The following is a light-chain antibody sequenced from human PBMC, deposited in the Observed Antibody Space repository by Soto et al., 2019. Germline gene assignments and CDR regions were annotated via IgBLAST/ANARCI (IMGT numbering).Light chain of an antibody. V-gene: IGLV2-14*01. CDR2: EVS. J-gene: IGLJ2*01. Sequence: QSALTQPASVSGSPGQSITISCTGTSSDVGAYGYVSWYQQHPGKAPKLMIYEVSYRPSGVSNRFSGSKSGNAASLTISGLQAEDEADYYCSSYTTSSTAVFGGGTKLTVL. CDR1: SSDVGAYGY. CDR3: SSYTTSSTAV.